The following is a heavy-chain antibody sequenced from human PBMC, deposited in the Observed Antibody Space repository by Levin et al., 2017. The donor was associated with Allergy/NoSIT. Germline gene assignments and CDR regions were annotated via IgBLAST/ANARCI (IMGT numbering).Heavy chain of an antibody. J-gene: IGHJ6*03. CDR2: IWDDGYKK. V-gene: IGHV3-33*01. D-gene: IGHD5-12*01. CDR1: GFTFSIYG. CDR3: ARVLRFYYYYYMDV. Sequence: GGSLRLSCAASGFTFSIYGMHWVRLAPGKGLEWVAVIWDDGYKKYYADSVKGRFTISRDNSKNTLYLQMNSLRAEDTAVYYCARVLRFYYYYYMDVWGKGTTVTVSS.